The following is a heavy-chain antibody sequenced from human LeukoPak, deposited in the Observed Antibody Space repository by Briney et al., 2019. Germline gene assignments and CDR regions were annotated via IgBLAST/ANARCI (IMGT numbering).Heavy chain of an antibody. CDR1: GFTFSSYG. CDR2: IWYDGSNK. CDR3: AREGNSGYDWNY. D-gene: IGHD5-12*01. Sequence: PGRSLRLSCAASGFTFSSYGMHWVRQCPGKGLEWVAVIWYDGSNKHYADSVKGRFTISRDNSKNTLYLQMISLRAEDTAVYYCAREGNSGYDWNYWGQGTLVTVSS. V-gene: IGHV3-33*01. J-gene: IGHJ4*02.